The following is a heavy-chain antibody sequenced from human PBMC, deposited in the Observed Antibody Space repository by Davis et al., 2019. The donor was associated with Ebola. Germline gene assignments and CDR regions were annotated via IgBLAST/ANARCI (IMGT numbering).Heavy chain of an antibody. V-gene: IGHV3-23*01. D-gene: IGHD5-24*01. CDR3: AKEDLGPIEMATYLFDY. CDR2: ISGSGGST. CDR1: GFTFSSYA. J-gene: IGHJ4*02. Sequence: GGSLRLSCAASGFTFSSYAMSWVRQAPGKGLEWVSAISGSGGSTYYADPVKGRFTISRDNSKSTLYLQMNSLRAEDTAVYYCAKEDLGPIEMATYLFDYWGQGTLVTVSS.